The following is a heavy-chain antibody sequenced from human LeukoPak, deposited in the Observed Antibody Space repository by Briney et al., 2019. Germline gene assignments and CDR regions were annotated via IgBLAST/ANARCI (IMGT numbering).Heavy chain of an antibody. J-gene: IGHJ6*04. CDR2: VFHTGIT. V-gene: IGHV4-59*01. CDR3: ARGPRWRGSGRSYYYGMDV. CDR1: SGSITTYY. D-gene: IGHD3-10*01. Sequence: SETLSHTCTVSSGSITTYYWNWIRQSPGKRPEWIGYVFHTGITEYNPSLESRVTMSMDTSKRQFSLSLTSVTTADTARYYCARGPRWRGSGRSYYYGMDVWGNGTTVTVSS.